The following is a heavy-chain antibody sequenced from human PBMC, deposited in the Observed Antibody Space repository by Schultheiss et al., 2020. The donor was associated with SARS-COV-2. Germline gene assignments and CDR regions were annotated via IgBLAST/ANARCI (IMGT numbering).Heavy chain of an antibody. CDR2: IATSNGDT. D-gene: IGHD3-22*01. Sequence: ASVKVSCKTSGYSFTTYGISWVRQAPGQGLEWMGWIATSNGDTKYAQKFQDRVTMTTDTSTSTAYMELRSLRSDDTAVYYCARNGAWLSIDYWGQGTLVTVSS. J-gene: IGHJ4*02. CDR1: GYSFTTYG. CDR3: ARNGAWLSIDY. V-gene: IGHV1-18*01.